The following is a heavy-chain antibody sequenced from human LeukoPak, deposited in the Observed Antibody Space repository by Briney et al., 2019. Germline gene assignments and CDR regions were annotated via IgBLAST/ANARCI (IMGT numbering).Heavy chain of an antibody. D-gene: IGHD1-26*01. V-gene: IGHV4-39*07. J-gene: IGHJ4*02. Sequence: PSETLSLTCTVSGDSISSSSYYWGWIRQPPGKGLEWIGEINHSGSTNYNPSLKSRVTISVDTSKNQFSLKLSSVTAADTAVYYCARSGYSGSPRTELDYWGQGTLVTVSS. CDR2: INHSGST. CDR3: ARSGYSGSPRTELDY. CDR1: GDSISSSSYY.